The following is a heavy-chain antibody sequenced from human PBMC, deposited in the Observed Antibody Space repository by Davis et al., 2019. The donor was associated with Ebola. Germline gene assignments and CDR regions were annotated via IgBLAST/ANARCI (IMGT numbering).Heavy chain of an antibody. CDR2: IDPSDSYT. V-gene: IGHV5-10-1*01. Sequence: GESLKISCKGSGYSFTSYWISWVRQMPGKGLEWMGRIDPSDSYTNYSPSFQGHVTISADKSISTAYLQWSSLKASDTAMYYCARTSIAARRVQGNYYYGMDVWGQGTTVTVSS. CDR3: ARTSIAARRVQGNYYYGMDV. D-gene: IGHD6-6*01. CDR1: GYSFTSYW. J-gene: IGHJ6*02.